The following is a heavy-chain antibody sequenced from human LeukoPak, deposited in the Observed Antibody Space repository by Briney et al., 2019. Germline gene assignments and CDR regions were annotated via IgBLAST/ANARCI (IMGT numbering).Heavy chain of an antibody. J-gene: IGHJ4*02. CDR2: ISWDGGST. V-gene: IGHV3-43*01. D-gene: IGHD3-22*01. CDR3: AKDLYPHLYSSGYYADY. Sequence: SGGSLRLSCAASGFTFDDYTMHWVRQAPGKGLEWVSLISWDGGSTYYADSVKGRFTISRDNSKNSLYLQMNSLRTEDTALYYCAKDLYPHLYSSGYYADYWGPGTLVTVSS. CDR1: GFTFDDYT.